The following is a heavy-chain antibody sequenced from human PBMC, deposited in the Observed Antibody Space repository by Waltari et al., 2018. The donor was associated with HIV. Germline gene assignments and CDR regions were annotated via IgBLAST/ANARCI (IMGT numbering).Heavy chain of an antibody. V-gene: IGHV4-59*08. Sequence: QVQLQESGPGLVKPSETLSLTCTVSGGSISSYYWSWIRQSPGKGLEWIGYIYSSGNTNYNPSLKSRVTISVDTSKNQFSLRLSSVTAADTAVYFCARHPTVTTGRRFDYWGQGTLVTVSS. CDR3: ARHPTVTTGRRFDY. D-gene: IGHD4-17*01. CDR1: GGSISSYY. J-gene: IGHJ4*02. CDR2: IYSSGNT.